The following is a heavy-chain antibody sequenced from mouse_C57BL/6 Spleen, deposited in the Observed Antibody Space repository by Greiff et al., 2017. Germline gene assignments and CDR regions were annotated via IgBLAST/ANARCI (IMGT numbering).Heavy chain of an antibody. V-gene: IGHV1-55*01. J-gene: IGHJ2*01. CDR3: ARGYEYDVGYYFDY. D-gene: IGHD2-4*01. CDR2: IYPGSGST. Sequence: VQLQQPGAELVKPGASVKMSCKASGYTFTSYWITWVKQRPGQGLEWIGDIYPGSGSTNYNEKFKGKATLTVDTSSSTAYMQLSSLTSEDSAVYYCARGYEYDVGYYFDYWGQGTTLTVSS. CDR1: GYTFTSYW.